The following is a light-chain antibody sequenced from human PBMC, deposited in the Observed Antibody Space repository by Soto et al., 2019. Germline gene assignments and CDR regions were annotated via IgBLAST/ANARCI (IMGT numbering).Light chain of an antibody. CDR2: GAS. Sequence: EIVLTQSPGSLSLSPGERATLSCRASQTVGRNYLAWYQQKTGQTPRLLIHGASNRATGIPDRISGSGSGTEFTLIISRLEPEDFAVYYCQQYASSPLTFGGGTKVEIK. J-gene: IGKJ4*01. CDR3: QQYASSPLT. CDR1: QTVGRNY. V-gene: IGKV3-20*01.